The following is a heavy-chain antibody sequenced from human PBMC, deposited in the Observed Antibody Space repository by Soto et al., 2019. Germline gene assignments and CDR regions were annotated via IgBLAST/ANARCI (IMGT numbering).Heavy chain of an antibody. Sequence: ASVKASCKASGGTVSSYAISWVRQAPGQGLEWMGGIIPIFGTANYAQKFQGRVTITADESTSTAYMELSSLRSEDTAVYYCAREGQAGAHPDYYYGMDVWGQGTTVTVSS. CDR1: GGTVSSYA. V-gene: IGHV1-69*13. CDR2: IIPIFGTA. J-gene: IGHJ6*02. D-gene: IGHD1-26*01. CDR3: AREGQAGAHPDYYYGMDV.